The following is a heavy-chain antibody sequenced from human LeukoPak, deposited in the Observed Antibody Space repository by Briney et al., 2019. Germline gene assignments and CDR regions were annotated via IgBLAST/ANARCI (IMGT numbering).Heavy chain of an antibody. D-gene: IGHD5-24*01. J-gene: IGHJ4*02. V-gene: IGHV1-69*13. CDR2: IIPIFGTA. CDR3: ARGHRRDGYNTDY. CDR1: GGTFSSYA. Sequence: SVKVSCKASGGTFSSYAISWVRQAPGQGLEWMGGIIPIFGTANYAQKFQGRVTITADESTSPAYMELSSLRSEDTAVYYCARGHRRDGYNTDYWGQGTLVTVSS.